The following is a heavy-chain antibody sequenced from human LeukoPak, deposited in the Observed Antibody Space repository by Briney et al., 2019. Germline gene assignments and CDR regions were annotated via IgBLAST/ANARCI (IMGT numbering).Heavy chain of an antibody. CDR1: GFTFSSYA. J-gene: IGHJ4*02. V-gene: IGHV3-30*04. Sequence: PGRSLRLSCAASGFTFSSYAMHWVRQAPGKGLEWVAVIPYDGSNKYYADSVKGRFTISRDNSKNTLYLQMNSLRAEDTAVYYCARAVAGTFDYWGQGTLVTVSS. CDR3: ARAVAGTFDY. D-gene: IGHD6-19*01. CDR2: IPYDGSNK.